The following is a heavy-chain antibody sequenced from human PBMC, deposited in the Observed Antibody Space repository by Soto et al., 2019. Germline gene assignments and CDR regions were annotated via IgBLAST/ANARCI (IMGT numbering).Heavy chain of an antibody. V-gene: IGHV4-34*01. CDR1: GQSFSGHS. J-gene: IGHJ4*02. CDR2: INESGST. CDR3: ARGSGIVALPGELEDVKYDY. Sequence: QVQLQQWGAGLVKPSETLSLSCAVYGQSFSGHSWAWIRQPPGKGLEWIGEINESGSTYYNPSLKSRVTISTDTSKNQFSLTLSSVSAAVTAAYFCARGSGIVALPGELEDVKYDYWGQGTLVNVSS. D-gene: IGHD1-1*01.